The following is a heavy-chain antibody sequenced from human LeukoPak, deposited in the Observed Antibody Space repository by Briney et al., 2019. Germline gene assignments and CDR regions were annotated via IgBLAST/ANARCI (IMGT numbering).Heavy chain of an antibody. CDR2: ISGSGGST. CDR3: AKRFLRYYDSSGYVPDAFDI. CDR1: GFTFSSYA. J-gene: IGHJ3*02. Sequence: PGGSLRLSCAASGFTFSSYAMSWVRQAPGKGLEWVSAISGSGGSTYYADSVKGRFTISRNNSKNTLYLQMTSLRAEDPAVYYCAKRFLRYYDSSGYVPDAFDIWGQGTMATVSS. D-gene: IGHD3-22*01. V-gene: IGHV3-23*01.